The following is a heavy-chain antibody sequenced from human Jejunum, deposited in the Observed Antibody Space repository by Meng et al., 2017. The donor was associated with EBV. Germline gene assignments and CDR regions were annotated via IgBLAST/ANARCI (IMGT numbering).Heavy chain of an antibody. CDR1: GYSMSNSNW. CDR3: AKRMPGTGFDY. Sequence: VRLKEQGTGLVTLPHPRSLTCPVSGYSMSNSNWWGWIRQPPGKGLEWIGYIYYTGTTYYNPSLKSRVTMSIETSKNHFSLKLTSVTTMDTAVYYCAKRMPGTGFDYWGQGTLVTVSS. CDR2: IYYTGTT. J-gene: IGHJ4*02. V-gene: IGHV4-28*01. D-gene: IGHD1-1*01.